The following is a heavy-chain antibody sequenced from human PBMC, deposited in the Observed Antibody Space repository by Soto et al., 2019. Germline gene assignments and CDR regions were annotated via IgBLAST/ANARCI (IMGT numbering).Heavy chain of an antibody. D-gene: IGHD3-9*01. V-gene: IGHV4-39*01. CDR2: IYYRGNT. J-gene: IGHJ4*02. CDR1: GDSINSDKYY. Sequence: SETLSLTCSVSGDSINSDKYYWGWIRQPPGKGLEWIGSIYYRGNTYYNPSFQTRVTISLDKSKSQFSLKLTSVTAADSAVYFCARLEGLATISYYFDFWGQGALVTVSS. CDR3: ARLEGLATISYYFDF.